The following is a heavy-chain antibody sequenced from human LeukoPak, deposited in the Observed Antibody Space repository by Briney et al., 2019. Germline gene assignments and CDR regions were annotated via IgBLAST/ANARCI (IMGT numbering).Heavy chain of an antibody. J-gene: IGHJ3*02. CDR2: IYYSGST. V-gene: IGHV4-4*02. D-gene: IGHD6-19*01. CDR1: GGSISSSNW. CDR3: ARGDPHIAVAGTGDAFDI. Sequence: SGTLSLTCAVSGGSISSSNWWSWVRQPPGKGLEWIGSIYYSGSTYYNPSLRSRVTISVDTSKNQLSLKLSSVTAADTAVYYCARGDPHIAVAGTGDAFDIWGQGTMVTVSS.